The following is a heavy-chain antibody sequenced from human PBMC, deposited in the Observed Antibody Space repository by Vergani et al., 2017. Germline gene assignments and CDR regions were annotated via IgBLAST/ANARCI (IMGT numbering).Heavy chain of an antibody. Sequence: QVQLVQSGAEVKKPGASVKVSCKVSGYTLTELSMHWVRQAPGKGLEWMGGFDPEDGETIYAQKFQGRVTMTEGTSTDTAYMELSSLRSEDTAVYYCATSFLFSGAAAGYRGWFDPWGQGTLVTVSS. CDR1: GYTLTELS. CDR2: FDPEDGET. CDR3: ATSFLFSGAAAGYRGWFDP. V-gene: IGHV1-24*01. J-gene: IGHJ5*02. D-gene: IGHD6-13*01.